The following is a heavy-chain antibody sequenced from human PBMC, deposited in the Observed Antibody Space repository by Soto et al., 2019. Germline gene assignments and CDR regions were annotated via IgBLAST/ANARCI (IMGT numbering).Heavy chain of an antibody. D-gene: IGHD2-2*01. V-gene: IGHV3-66*01. CDR3: ARGDLGYCSSTSCYTLDY. CDR1: GFHVITKY. CDR2: IYSGGST. Sequence: GGSLIVSCTASGFHVITKYGIWVRPAQGKGLEWVSVIYSGGSTFYADSGRGRFPISRENAKNTLYLQMNSLRAGDTAVYYCARGDLGYCSSTSCYTLDYWGQGTLVTVSS. J-gene: IGHJ4*02.